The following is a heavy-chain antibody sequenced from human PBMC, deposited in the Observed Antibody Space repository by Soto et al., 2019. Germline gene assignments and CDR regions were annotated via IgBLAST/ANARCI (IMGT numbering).Heavy chain of an antibody. Sequence: QITLKESGPTLVKPTQTLTLTCTFSGFSLNTSGVGVGWIRQPPGKALEWLALIYWDDDKRYSPSLKSRLTIPKDTSKNPVVLTMTNMDPMDTGTYYRAHRPYRYYPIDYWGQGTLVTVSS. J-gene: IGHJ4*02. CDR3: AHRPYRYYPIDY. V-gene: IGHV2-5*02. CDR1: GFSLNTSGVG. CDR2: IYWDDDK. D-gene: IGHD4-17*01.